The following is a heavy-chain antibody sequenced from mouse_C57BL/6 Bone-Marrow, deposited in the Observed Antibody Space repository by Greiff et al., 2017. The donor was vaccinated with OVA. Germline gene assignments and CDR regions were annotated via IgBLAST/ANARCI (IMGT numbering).Heavy chain of an antibody. V-gene: IGHV7-3*01. CDR3: ARTTVVARGYYFDY. CDR1: GFTFTDYY. Sequence: EVKVVESGGGLVQPGGSLSLSCAASGFTFTDYYMSWVRQPPGKALEWLGFIRNKANGYTTEYSASVKGRFTISRDNSQSIIYLQMNALRAEDSATYYCARTTVVARGYYFDYWGQGTTLTVSS. J-gene: IGHJ2*01. D-gene: IGHD1-1*01. CDR2: IRNKANGYTT.